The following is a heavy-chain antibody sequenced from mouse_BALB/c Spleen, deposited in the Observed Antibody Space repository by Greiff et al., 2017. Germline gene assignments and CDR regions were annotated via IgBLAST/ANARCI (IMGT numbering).Heavy chain of an antibody. D-gene: IGHD2-1*01. CDR1: GFTFSDYY. CDR2: ISDGGSYT. V-gene: IGHV5-4*02. J-gene: IGHJ3*01. Sequence: EVQLVESGGGLVKPGGSLKLSCAASGFTFSDYYMYWVRQTPEKRLVWVATISDGGSYTYYPDSVKGRFTISRDNAKNNLYLQMSSLKSEDTAMYYCARDEGNPFAYWGQGTLVTVSA. CDR3: ARDEGNPFAY.